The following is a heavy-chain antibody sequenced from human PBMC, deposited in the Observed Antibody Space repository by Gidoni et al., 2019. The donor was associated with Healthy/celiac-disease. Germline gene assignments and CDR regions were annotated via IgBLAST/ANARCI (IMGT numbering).Heavy chain of an antibody. D-gene: IGHD4-17*01. J-gene: IGHJ4*02. Sequence: EVQLVESGGGLVKPGGSLRFPCAPSGFTFSSYSMNWVRQAPGKGLEWVSSISSSSSYIYYADSVKGRFTISRDNAKNSLYLQMNSLRAEDTAVYYCAPYDYGDYEGPNWGQGTLVTVSS. V-gene: IGHV3-21*01. CDR3: APYDYGDYEGPN. CDR1: GFTFSSYS. CDR2: ISSSSSYI.